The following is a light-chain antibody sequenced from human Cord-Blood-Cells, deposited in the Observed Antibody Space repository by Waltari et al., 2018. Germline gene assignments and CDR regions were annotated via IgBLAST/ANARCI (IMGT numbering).Light chain of an antibody. CDR1: KLGDKY. J-gene: IGLJ1*01. Sequence: SYELTQPPSVSVSPGQPASLTCPGAKLGDKYACWYQQKPGQSPVLVIYQDSKRPSGIPERFSGSNSGNTATLTISGTQAMDEADYYCQAWDSSTYVFGTGTKVTVL. CDR2: QDS. CDR3: QAWDSSTYV. V-gene: IGLV3-1*01.